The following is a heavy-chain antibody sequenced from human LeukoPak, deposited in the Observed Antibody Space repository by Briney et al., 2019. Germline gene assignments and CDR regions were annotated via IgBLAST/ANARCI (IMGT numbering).Heavy chain of an antibody. V-gene: IGHV4-4*02. CDR1: GGSISSSNW. Sequence: KPSGTLSLTCAVSGGSISSSNWWSWVRPPPGKGLEWIGEIYHSGSTNYNPSLKSRVTISVDKSKNQFSLKLSSVTAADTAVYYCARDELDSSGYSPFDYWGQGTLVTVSS. D-gene: IGHD3-22*01. CDR3: ARDELDSSGYSPFDY. J-gene: IGHJ4*02. CDR2: IYHSGST.